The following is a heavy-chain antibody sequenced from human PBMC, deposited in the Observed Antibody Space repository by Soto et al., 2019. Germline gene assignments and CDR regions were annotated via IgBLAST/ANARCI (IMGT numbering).Heavy chain of an antibody. CDR3: ARSGYYYFEFDY. CDR2: ISYDGSNK. CDR1: GFTFSSYG. Sequence: PGGSLRLSCAASGFTFSSYGMHWVRQAPGKGLEWVSVISYDGSNKYYADSVKGRFTISRDNSKNTLYLQMNSLRAEDTAVYYCARSGYYYFEFDYWGQGTLVTVSS. J-gene: IGHJ4*02. D-gene: IGHD3-22*01. V-gene: IGHV3-30*03.